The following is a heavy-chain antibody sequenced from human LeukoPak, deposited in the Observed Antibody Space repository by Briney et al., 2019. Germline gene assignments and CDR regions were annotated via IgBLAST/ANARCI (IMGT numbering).Heavy chain of an antibody. J-gene: IGHJ3*02. D-gene: IGHD5-24*01. CDR1: GCSISSYY. CDR3: ARGLLDGYTHPAAFDI. Sequence: PSETLSLTCTASGCSISSYYWSWIRQPPGKGLEWIGYIYYSGSTNYNPSLKSGVTISVDTSKNQFSLKLSSVTAADTAVYYCARGLLDGYTHPAAFDIWGQGTMVTVSS. V-gene: IGHV4-59*01. CDR2: IYYSGST.